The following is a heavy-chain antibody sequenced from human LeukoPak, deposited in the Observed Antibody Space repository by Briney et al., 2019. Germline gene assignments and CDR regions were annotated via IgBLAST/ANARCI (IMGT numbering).Heavy chain of an antibody. CDR3: TRQVDYYDSNPLDY. J-gene: IGHJ4*02. V-gene: IGHV3-73*01. Sequence: PGGSLRLSCAASGFTFSGSAMHWVRQASGKGLEWVGRIRSKGNSYATAYAASGKGRFTISRDDSKNTAYLQMNSLKTEDTAVYYCTRQVDYYDSNPLDYWGQGTLVTVSS. D-gene: IGHD3-22*01. CDR1: GFTFSGSA. CDR2: IRSKGNSYAT.